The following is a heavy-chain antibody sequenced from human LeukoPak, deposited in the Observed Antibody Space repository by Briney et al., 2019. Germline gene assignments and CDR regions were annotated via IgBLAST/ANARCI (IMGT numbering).Heavy chain of an antibody. V-gene: IGHV1-8*01. D-gene: IGHD4-17*01. CDR3: AREAVTTHYYYGMDV. CDR2: MNPNSGNT. J-gene: IGHJ6*02. Sequence: ASVKVSCKASGYTFTSYDINWVRQATGQGLEWMGWMNPNSGNTGYAQKFQGRVTITRDTSASTAYMELSSLRSEDTAVYYCAREAVTTHYYYGMDVWGQGTTVTVSS. CDR1: GYTFTSYD.